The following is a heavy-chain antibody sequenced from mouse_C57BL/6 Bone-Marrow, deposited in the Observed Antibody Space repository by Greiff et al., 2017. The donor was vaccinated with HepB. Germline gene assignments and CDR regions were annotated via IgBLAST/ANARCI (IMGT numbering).Heavy chain of an antibody. V-gene: IGHV1-18*01. CDR2: INPNNGGT. D-gene: IGHD1-1*01. CDR1: GYTFTDYN. Sequence: EVKLMESGPELVKPGASVKIPCKASGYTFTDYNMDWVKQSHGKSLEWIGDINPNNGGTIYNQKFKGKATLTVDKSSSTAYMELRSLTSEDTAVYYCARLLRCPYAMDYWGQGTSVTVSS. CDR3: ARLLRCPYAMDY. J-gene: IGHJ4*01.